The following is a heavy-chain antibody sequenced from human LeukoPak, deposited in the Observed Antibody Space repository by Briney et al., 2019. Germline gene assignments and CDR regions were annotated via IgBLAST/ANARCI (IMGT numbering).Heavy chain of an antibody. CDR1: GFTFSSYS. D-gene: IGHD1-26*01. Sequence: GGSLRLSCAASGFTFSSYSMNWVRQAPGKGLEWVSGISWNSGSIGYADSVKGRFTISRDNAKNSLCLQMNSLRAEDTAVYYCARAGWELPRCWGQGTLVTVSS. CDR2: ISWNSGSI. V-gene: IGHV3-48*04. J-gene: IGHJ4*02. CDR3: ARAGWELPRC.